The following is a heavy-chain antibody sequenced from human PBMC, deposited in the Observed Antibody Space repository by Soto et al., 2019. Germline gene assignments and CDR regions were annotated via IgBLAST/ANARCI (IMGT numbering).Heavy chain of an antibody. D-gene: IGHD6-6*01. J-gene: IGHJ3*02. CDR3: ARVEFSSNYDVLEM. V-gene: IGHV3-7*01. CDR2: IRPAGRTK. CDR1: GFTFSNHW. Sequence: EVQLVASGGGLVQPGGSLRLSCLASGFTFSNHWMDWVRQAPGKGLEGGGNIRPAGRTKYYVDSRKGRFTTSRDNAKNSLYLEINTLRVEDTAVYYCARVEFSSNYDVLEMWGQGTVVTVSS.